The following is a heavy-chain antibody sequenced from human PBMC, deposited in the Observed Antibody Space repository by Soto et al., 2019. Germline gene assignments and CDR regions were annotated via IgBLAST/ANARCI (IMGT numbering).Heavy chain of an antibody. J-gene: IGHJ3*02. CDR2: IYYSGST. Sequence: PSETLSLTCTVSGGSISSGGYYWSWIRQHPGKGLEWIGYIYYSGSTYYNPSLKSRVTISVDTSKNQFSLKLSSVTAADTAVYYCASLPSPVAGRAGPFDIWGKGTMVTVSS. D-gene: IGHD6-19*01. V-gene: IGHV4-31*03. CDR1: GGSISSGGYY. CDR3: ASLPSPVAGRAGPFDI.